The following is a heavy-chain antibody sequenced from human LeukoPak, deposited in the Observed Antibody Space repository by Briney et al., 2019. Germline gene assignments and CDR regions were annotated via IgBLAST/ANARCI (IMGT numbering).Heavy chain of an antibody. Sequence: GGSLRLSCAASEFDFSSHAMTWVRQAPGKGLEWVSAISISGSKTYYADSVKGRFTISRDNSKNTLYLQMNSLRDEDTAVYYCARDPGYSRPSSYGYFDHWGQGTLATVSS. D-gene: IGHD1-26*01. CDR1: EFDFSSHA. J-gene: IGHJ4*02. V-gene: IGHV3-23*01. CDR2: ISISGSKT. CDR3: ARDPGYSRPSSYGYFDH.